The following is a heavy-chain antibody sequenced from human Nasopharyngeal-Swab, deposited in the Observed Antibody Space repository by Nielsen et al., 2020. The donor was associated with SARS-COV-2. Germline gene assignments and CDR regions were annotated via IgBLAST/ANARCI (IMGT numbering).Heavy chain of an antibody. D-gene: IGHD3-22*01. V-gene: IGHV3-53*03. J-gene: IGHJ4*02. CDR2: IYSGGST. CDR3: ARGAYDSSGYFWDY. Sequence: WIHQPPGKGPEWVSVIYSGGSTYSADSMKGRVTISRDNSKNTLYLQMNSLRAEDTAVYYCARGAYDSSGYFWDYWGQGTLVTVSS.